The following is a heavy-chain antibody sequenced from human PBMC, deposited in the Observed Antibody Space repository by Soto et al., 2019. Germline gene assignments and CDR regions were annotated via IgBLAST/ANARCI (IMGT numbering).Heavy chain of an antibody. V-gene: IGHV3-30*18. J-gene: IGHJ4*02. CDR3: AKDHSGYDWPTNFDY. CDR1: GFTFSSYG. Sequence: GGSLRLSCAASGFTFSSYGMHWVRQAPGKGLEWVAVISYDGSNKYYADSVKGRFTISRDNSKNTLYLQMNSLRAEDTAVYYCAKDHSGYDWPTNFDYWGQGTLVTVSS. D-gene: IGHD5-12*01. CDR2: ISYDGSNK.